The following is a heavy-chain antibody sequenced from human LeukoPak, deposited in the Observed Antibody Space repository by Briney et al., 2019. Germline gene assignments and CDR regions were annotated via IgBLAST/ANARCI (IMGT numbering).Heavy chain of an antibody. J-gene: IGHJ4*02. V-gene: IGHV3-69-1*02. D-gene: IGHD1-26*01. CDR1: GFAFGIYA. Sequence: GGSLRLSCSASGFAFGIYALNWFRHTSGKGLEWLSYISSTNAIYYADSVKGRFTISRDNAKESLYLQMNSLRAEDTAVYYCARDDKWAFDYWGQGTLVTVSS. CDR2: ISSTNAI. CDR3: ARDDKWAFDY.